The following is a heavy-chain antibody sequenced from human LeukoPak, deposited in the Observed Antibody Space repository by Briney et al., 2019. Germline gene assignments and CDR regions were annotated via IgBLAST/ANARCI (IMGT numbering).Heavy chain of an antibody. CDR3: ARTQYYYDSSGYGYY. CDR1: GFTFSSYW. D-gene: IGHD3-22*01. Sequence: GGSLRLSCAASGFTFSSYWMSWVRQAPGKGLEWVANIKQDGSEKYYVDSVKGRFTISRDSAKNSLYLQMDSLRAEDTAVYYCARTQYYYDSSGYGYYWGLGTLVTVSS. V-gene: IGHV3-7*01. J-gene: IGHJ4*02. CDR2: IKQDGSEK.